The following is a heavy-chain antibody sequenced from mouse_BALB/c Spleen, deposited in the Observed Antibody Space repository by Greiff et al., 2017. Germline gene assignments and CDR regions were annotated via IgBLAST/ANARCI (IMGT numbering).Heavy chain of an antibody. J-gene: IGHJ4*01. Sequence: EVLLVASGAGLVQPGGSLRLSCATSGFTFPDYYMSWVRQPPGKALEWLGFIRNKANGSTTEYSASVKGRFTISRDNSQSILYLQMSTLRAEDSATYYCARDAPGYYAMDDWGQGTAGTVSA. CDR3: ARDAPGYYAMDD. CDR2: IRNKANGSTT. V-gene: IGHV7-3*02. CDR1: GFTFPDYY.